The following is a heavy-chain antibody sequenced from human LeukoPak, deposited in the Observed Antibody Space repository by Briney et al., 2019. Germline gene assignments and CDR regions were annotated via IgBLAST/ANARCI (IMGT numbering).Heavy chain of an antibody. Sequence: GGSLRLSCAASGFTFSSYVMSWVRQAPGKGLEWVSAISGSGGSTYYADSVKGRFTISRDNCKNTLYLQMNSLRAEDTAVYYCAKWGAAYDFWSGYLPNWFDPWGQGTLVTVSS. J-gene: IGHJ5*02. V-gene: IGHV3-23*01. CDR3: AKWGAAYDFWSGYLPNWFDP. CDR2: ISGSGGST. D-gene: IGHD3-3*01. CDR1: GFTFSSYV.